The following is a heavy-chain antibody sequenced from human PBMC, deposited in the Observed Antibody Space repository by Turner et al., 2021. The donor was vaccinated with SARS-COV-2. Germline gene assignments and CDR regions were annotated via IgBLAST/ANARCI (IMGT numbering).Heavy chain of an antibody. Sequence: QLQLQESGPGLVKPSETLSLTCTVSGGSISSTSYYWGWIRQPPGKGLEWIGSIYYSGCTYYNPSLKSRVTISADTTKNQFSLKLSSVTAADTAVYYCACGYYSRGDYWGQGTLVTVSS. J-gene: IGHJ4*02. D-gene: IGHD3-3*01. V-gene: IGHV4-39*01. CDR1: GGSISSTSYY. CDR3: ACGYYSRGDY. CDR2: IYYSGCT.